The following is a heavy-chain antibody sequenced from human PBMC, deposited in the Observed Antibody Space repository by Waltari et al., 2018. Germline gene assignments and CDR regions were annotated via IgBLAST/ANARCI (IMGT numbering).Heavy chain of an antibody. CDR1: GYTFTDNS. D-gene: IGHD5-12*01. Sequence: QVQLVQSGAEVKKPGASVKVSCKASGYTFTDNSITWVRQAPGQGLEWMGWISTYNGNTEYAQKLQGRITLTTDTSTTTAYMELRSLRSDDTAVYYCARGGGYAVDYWGQGALVTVSS. J-gene: IGHJ4*02. V-gene: IGHV1-18*01. CDR3: ARGGGYAVDY. CDR2: ISTYNGNT.